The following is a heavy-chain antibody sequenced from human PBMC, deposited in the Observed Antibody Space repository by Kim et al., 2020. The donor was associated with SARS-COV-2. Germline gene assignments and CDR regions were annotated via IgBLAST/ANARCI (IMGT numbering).Heavy chain of an antibody. CDR3: ARHRGLHYGSGSYPTIDY. Sequence: GESLKISCKGSGYSFTSYWIGWVRQMPGKGLEWMGIIYPGDSDTRYSPSFQGQVTISADKSISTAYLQWSSLKASDTAMYYCARHRGLHYGSGSYPTIDYWGQGTLVTVSS. J-gene: IGHJ4*02. CDR2: IYPGDSDT. CDR1: GYSFTSYW. V-gene: IGHV5-51*01. D-gene: IGHD3-10*01.